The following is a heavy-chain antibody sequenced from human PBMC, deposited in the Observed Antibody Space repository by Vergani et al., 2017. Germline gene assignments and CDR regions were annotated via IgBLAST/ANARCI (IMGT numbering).Heavy chain of an antibody. Sequence: EVQLVESGGGLVQPGGSLRLSCAASGFTFSSYDMHWVRQATGKGLEWVSRINSDGSSTSYADSVKGRFTISRDNAKNTLYLQMNSLRAEDTDVYYCARDKPRGCGYNSRGYFDLWGRGTLVTFSS. CDR3: ARDKPRGCGYNSRGYFDL. CDR1: GFTFSSYD. J-gene: IGHJ2*01. CDR2: INSDGSST. V-gene: IGHV3-74*01. D-gene: IGHD5-24*01.